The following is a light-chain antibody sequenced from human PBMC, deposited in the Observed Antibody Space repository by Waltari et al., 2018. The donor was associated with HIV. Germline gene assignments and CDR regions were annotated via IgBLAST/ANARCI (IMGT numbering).Light chain of an antibody. V-gene: IGLV2-14*01. CDR3: SSYTSSSTLV. CDR2: EVS. CDR1: SSDVGGFTH. J-gene: IGLJ3*02. Sequence: QSALTQPASVSGSPGQSLTLSCTGTSSDVGGFTHDAWYQPHPGKATKRMIYEVSNRPSGVSNLFSGSKSGNTASLTISGLQAEDEADYYCSSYTSSSTLVFGGGTKLTVL.